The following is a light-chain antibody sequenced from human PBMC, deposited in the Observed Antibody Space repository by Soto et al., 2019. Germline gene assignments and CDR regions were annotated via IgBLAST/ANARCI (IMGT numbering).Light chain of an antibody. V-gene: IGLV2-14*03. CDR2: EVF. J-gene: IGLJ2*01. CDR3: CSYTTTSTFV. Sequence: QSALTQPASVSGSPGQSITISCTGPSSDVGGYNYVSWYQQHPGKVPKLMIYEVFRRPSGISDRFSGSKSGNTASLTISGLQAEDEADYYCCSYTTTSTFVFGGGTKVTVL. CDR1: SSDVGGYNY.